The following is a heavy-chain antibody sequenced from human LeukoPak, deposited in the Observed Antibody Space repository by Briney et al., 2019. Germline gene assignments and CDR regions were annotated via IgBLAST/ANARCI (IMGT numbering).Heavy chain of an antibody. J-gene: IGHJ3*02. CDR1: GGSISSSSYY. V-gene: IGHV4-39*01. Sequence: SGTLSLTCTVSGGSISSSSYYWGWIRQPPGKGLEWIGSIYYSGSTYYNPSLKSRVTISVDTSKNQFSLKLSSVTAADTAVYYCARHRGSYYVDAFDIWGQGTMVTVSS. CDR3: ARHRGSYYVDAFDI. D-gene: IGHD1-26*01. CDR2: IYYSGST.